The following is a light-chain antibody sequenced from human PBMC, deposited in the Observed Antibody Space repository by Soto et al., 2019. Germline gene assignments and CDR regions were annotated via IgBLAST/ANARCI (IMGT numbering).Light chain of an antibody. J-gene: IGKJ2*01. CDR1: QSVSSY. V-gene: IGKV3-11*01. CDR2: DAS. CDR3: HQRTNWYT. Sequence: EIMLTQSPVTLSLSPGERATLSCRASQSVSSYLAWYQQKPGQAPRLLIYDASNRATGIPARFSGSGSGTDLTLNISSLEREDFAVYSCHQRTNWYTFGQWTKLEIK.